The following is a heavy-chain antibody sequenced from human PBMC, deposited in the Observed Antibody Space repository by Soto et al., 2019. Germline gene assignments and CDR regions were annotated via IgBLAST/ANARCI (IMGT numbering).Heavy chain of an antibody. D-gene: IGHD6-13*01. CDR3: ARGGISSPEGLDS. J-gene: IGHJ4*02. Sequence: ASVKVSCKASGYTFTSYGISWVRQAPGQGLEWMGWISPYNGDTNNPQNFQGRVTMTTDTPTNTAFMELRRLTSDDTAVYYCARGGISSPEGLDSWGQGTLVTVSS. CDR2: ISPYNGDT. CDR1: GYTFTSYG. V-gene: IGHV1-18*04.